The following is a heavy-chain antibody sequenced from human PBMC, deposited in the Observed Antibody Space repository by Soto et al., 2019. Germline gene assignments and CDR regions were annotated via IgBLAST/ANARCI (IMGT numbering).Heavy chain of an antibody. D-gene: IGHD3-9*01. CDR1: GGSFINHY. CDR2: INHMGNT. Sequence: QVQLQQWGAGLLKPSETLSLTCAVYGGSFINHYWSWIRQPPGKGLEWIGEINHMGNTNYNPSLKSGVTLSVDTFKKQFSLTLSSVAAADTAVYYCARGDILIGSRNWFDPWGQGTLVTVSS. J-gene: IGHJ5*02. V-gene: IGHV4-34*01. CDR3: ARGDILIGSRNWFDP.